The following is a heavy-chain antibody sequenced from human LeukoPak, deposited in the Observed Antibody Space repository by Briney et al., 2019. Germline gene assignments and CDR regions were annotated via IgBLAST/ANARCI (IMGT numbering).Heavy chain of an antibody. D-gene: IGHD3-22*01. V-gene: IGHV4-30-4*01. CDR3: ARITSGGYSDSYYFDY. CDR1: GGSISSGDYY. Sequence: PSQTLSLTCTVSGGSISSGDYYWSWIRQPPGKGLEWIGYIYYSGSTYYNPSLKSRVTISVDTSKNQFSLKLSSVTAADTAVYYCARITSGGYSDSYYFDYWGQGTLVTVSS. CDR2: IYYSGST. J-gene: IGHJ4*02.